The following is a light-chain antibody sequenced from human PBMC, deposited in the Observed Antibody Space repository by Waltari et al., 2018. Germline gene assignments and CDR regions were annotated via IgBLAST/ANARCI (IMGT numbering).Light chain of an antibody. Sequence: DIQMTQSPFSVSASVGDTVTNTCRARQDINNWLAWFQQKPGKTPKLLISAASSLRSGVPSRFSGSGFGTDFTLTISNLQPEDFAIYYCQKADSFPPYTFGQGTKVEIQ. V-gene: IGKV1-12*01. J-gene: IGKJ2*01. CDR3: QKADSFPPYT. CDR1: QDINNW. CDR2: AAS.